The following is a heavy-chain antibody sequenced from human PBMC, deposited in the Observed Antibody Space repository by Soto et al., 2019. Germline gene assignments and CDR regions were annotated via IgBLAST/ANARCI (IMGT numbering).Heavy chain of an antibody. CDR1: GFTVSSNY. Sequence: GGSLRLSCAASGFTVSSNYMSWVRQAPGKGLEWVSVIYSGGSTYYADSVKGRFTISRDNSKNTLYLQMNSLRAEDTAVYYCASGVRSGEYYFDYWGQGXLVTVSS. CDR3: ASGVRSGEYYFDY. CDR2: IYSGGST. V-gene: IGHV3-53*01. J-gene: IGHJ4*02. D-gene: IGHD2-15*01.